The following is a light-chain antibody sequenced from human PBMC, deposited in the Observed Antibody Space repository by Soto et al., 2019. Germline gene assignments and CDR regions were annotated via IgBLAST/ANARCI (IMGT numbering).Light chain of an antibody. J-gene: IGLJ2*01. V-gene: IGLV1-40*01. CDR1: SSNIGAGYD. CDR2: GDS. CDR3: QSYDSSLSGVV. Sequence: QSVLTQPPSVSGAPGQRVTISCTGSSSNIGAGYDVQWYQQLPGTAPKLLIYGDSNRPSGVPDRFSGSKSGTSASLAITGLQAEDEAYYYCQSYDSSLSGVVFGGGTKLTVL.